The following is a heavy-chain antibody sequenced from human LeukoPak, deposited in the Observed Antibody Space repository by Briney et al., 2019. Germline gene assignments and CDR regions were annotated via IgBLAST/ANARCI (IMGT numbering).Heavy chain of an antibody. Sequence: GESLKISCKCSGYSFPTYWIGWVRQIPGKGLEWMGIIYPNDADTRYSPSFQGQVTISADKSIRTAYLQWSSLKASDTAMYYCARRGYSGNEEFDYWGQGTLVTVSS. CDR3: ARRGYSGNEEFDY. J-gene: IGHJ4*02. CDR2: IYPNDADT. V-gene: IGHV5-51*01. CDR1: GYSFPTYW. D-gene: IGHD5-12*01.